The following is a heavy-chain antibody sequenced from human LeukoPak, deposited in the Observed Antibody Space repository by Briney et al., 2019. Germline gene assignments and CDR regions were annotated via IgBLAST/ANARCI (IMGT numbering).Heavy chain of an antibody. CDR3: ARERNGDYHH. CDR2: IYHSGST. J-gene: IGHJ1*01. Sequence: SQTLSLTCTVSGGSISSGGYYWSWIRQPPGKGLEWIGYIYHSGSTYYNPSLKSRVTISVDRSKNQFSLKLSSVTAADTAVYYCARERNGDYHHWGQGTLVTVSS. V-gene: IGHV4-30-2*01. D-gene: IGHD4-17*01. CDR1: GGSISSGGYY.